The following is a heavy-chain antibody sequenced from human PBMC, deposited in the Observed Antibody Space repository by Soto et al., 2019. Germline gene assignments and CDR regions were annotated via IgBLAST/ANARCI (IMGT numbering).Heavy chain of an antibody. V-gene: IGHV3-23*01. D-gene: IGHD3-3*01. CDR2: ISGSGGST. CDR1: GFTFSSYA. CDR3: AKDRLSITIFGVVTPALEGGNPGGYGMDV. J-gene: IGHJ6*02. Sequence: PGGSLRLSCAASGFTFSSYAMSWVRQAPGKGLEWVSAISGSGGSTYYADSVKGRFTISRDNSKNTLYLQMNSLRAEDTAVYYCAKDRLSITIFGVVTPALEGGNPGGYGMDVWGQGTTVTVSS.